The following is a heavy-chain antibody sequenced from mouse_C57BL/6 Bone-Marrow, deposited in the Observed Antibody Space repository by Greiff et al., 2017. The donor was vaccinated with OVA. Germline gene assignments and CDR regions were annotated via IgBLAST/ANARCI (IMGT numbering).Heavy chain of an antibody. V-gene: IGHV5-17*01. CDR3: ERDGNYLDY. D-gene: IGHD2-1*01. CDR2: ISSGSSTI. CDR1: GFTFSDYG. Sequence: EVKVVESGGGLVKPGGSLKLSCAASGFTFSDYGMHWVRQAPEKGLEWVAYISSGSSTIYYADTVKGRFTISRDNAKNTLFLQMTRLRYEDTDMYYCERDGNYLDYWGQGTTLTVSS. J-gene: IGHJ2*01.